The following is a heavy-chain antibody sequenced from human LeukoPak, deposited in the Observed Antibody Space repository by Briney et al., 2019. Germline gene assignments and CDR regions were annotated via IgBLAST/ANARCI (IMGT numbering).Heavy chain of an antibody. CDR1: GYTFTGYY. D-gene: IGHD2-21*02. Sequence: ASVNVSCKASGYTFTGYYMHWVRQAPGQGLEWMGWINPNSGATSYLQKFQGRVTMTRDTSITTAYMELGSLRSDDTAVYYCAKQRGDASLSESWGQGTLVTVSS. V-gene: IGHV1-2*02. CDR3: AKQRGDASLSES. CDR2: INPNSGAT. J-gene: IGHJ5*02.